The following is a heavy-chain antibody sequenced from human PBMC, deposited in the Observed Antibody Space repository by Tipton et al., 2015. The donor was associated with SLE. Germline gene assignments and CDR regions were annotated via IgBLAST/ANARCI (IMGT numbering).Heavy chain of an antibody. J-gene: IGHJ5*02. CDR2: INQSGTI. Sequence: TLSLTCAIYGGSFSNYYWAWIRQPPGKGLEWVGEINQSGTINYNPSLKSRVTLSEDTSNNYFTLSLTSVTAADTAVYYCARDGRGYCDNSGCSEYHWFDPWGQGTLVTVSS. CDR3: ARDGRGYCDNSGCSEYHWFDP. CDR1: GGSFSNYY. D-gene: IGHD2-15*01. V-gene: IGHV4-34*01.